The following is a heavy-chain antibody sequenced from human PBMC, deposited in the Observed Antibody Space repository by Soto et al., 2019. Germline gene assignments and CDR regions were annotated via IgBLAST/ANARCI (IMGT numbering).Heavy chain of an antibody. CDR3: ARQFDYDSSGYYYAY. J-gene: IGHJ4*02. D-gene: IGHD3-22*01. Sequence: QVQLVQSGAEVKKPGSSVKVSCKASGGTFNRNTISWVRQAPGQGLEWMGGIIPLFGTANYAQKFQGRVTITADEATNTAYMELSRLRSEDTAVYYCARQFDYDSSGYYYAYWGQGTLVTVSS. V-gene: IGHV1-69*01. CDR1: GGTFNRNT. CDR2: IIPLFGTA.